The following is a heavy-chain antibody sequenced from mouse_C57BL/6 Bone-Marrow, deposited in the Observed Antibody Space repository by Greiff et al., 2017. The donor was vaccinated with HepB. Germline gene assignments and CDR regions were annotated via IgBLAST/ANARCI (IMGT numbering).Heavy chain of an antibody. CDR1: GFSLTSYG. V-gene: IGHV2-9*01. CDR2: IWCGGST. Sequence: VKVVESGPGLVAPSQSLSITCTVSGFSLTSYGLDWVRQPPGKGLEWLGVIWCGGSTNYNSALMSRLSISKDNSKSQVFLKMNSLQTDDTAMYYCAKNGSPHYYGSSHWYFDVWGTGTTVTVSS. D-gene: IGHD1-1*01. J-gene: IGHJ1*03. CDR3: AKNGSPHYYGSSHWYFDV.